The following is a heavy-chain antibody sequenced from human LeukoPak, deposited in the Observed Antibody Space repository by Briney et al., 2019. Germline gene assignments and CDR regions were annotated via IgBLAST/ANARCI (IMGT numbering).Heavy chain of an antibody. Sequence: EASVKVSCKASEYTFTSYDINWVRQATGQGLEWMGWMNPDSGNAGYAQKFQGRVTMTRNTSMNTAYMELSSLRSEDTAVYYCARGTPSGWYGAVYWGQGTLVTVSS. V-gene: IGHV1-8*01. D-gene: IGHD6-19*01. CDR2: MNPDSGNA. J-gene: IGHJ4*02. CDR1: EYTFTSYD. CDR3: ARGTPSGWYGAVY.